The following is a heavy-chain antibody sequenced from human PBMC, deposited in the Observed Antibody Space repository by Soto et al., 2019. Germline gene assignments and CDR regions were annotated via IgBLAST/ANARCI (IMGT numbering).Heavy chain of an antibody. J-gene: IGHJ4*02. CDR2: RYYSEST. CDR1: GGSITTGGYY. D-gene: IGHD2-15*01. V-gene: IGHV4-31*03. Sequence: SETLSLTCTVSGGSITTGGYYWSWIRQLPGKGLEWIGHRYYSESTYYNPSHKSRVSISLDTSKNQFSLKLSFVTAADTAMYYCARTKCSGGSCYSWSLDYWGQGTPVTVSS. CDR3: ARTKCSGGSCYSWSLDY.